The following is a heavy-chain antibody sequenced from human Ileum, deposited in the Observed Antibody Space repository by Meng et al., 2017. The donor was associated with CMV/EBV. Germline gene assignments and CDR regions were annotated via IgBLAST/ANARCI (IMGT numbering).Heavy chain of an antibody. Sequence: GFTFSRYAMPWVRQAPGKGLEWVSVVSSGSSNTYYADSVKGRFTVSRDNSKNTVYLQMNSLRAEDTAVYYCAKPTPYCSSTSCWSDYWGQGTLVTVSS. CDR2: VSSGSSNT. CDR3: AKPTPYCSSTSCWSDY. CDR1: GFTFSRYA. D-gene: IGHD2-2*01. J-gene: IGHJ4*02. V-gene: IGHV3-23*03.